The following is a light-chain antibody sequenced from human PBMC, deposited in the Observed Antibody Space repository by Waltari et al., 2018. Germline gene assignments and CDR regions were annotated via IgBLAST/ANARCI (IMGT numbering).Light chain of an antibody. CDR3: ASRDDSLNVWV. V-gene: IGLV1-44*01. J-gene: IGLJ3*02. Sequence: QSVLTQPPSASGTPGQRVTISCSGSTSNIGTNPANWYQPLPGTAPKVLIYNDNERPWGVPDRFSGSKSGPSASLAISGLQSDDEADYYCASRDDSLNVWVFGGGTKVTVL. CDR2: NDN. CDR1: TSNIGTNP.